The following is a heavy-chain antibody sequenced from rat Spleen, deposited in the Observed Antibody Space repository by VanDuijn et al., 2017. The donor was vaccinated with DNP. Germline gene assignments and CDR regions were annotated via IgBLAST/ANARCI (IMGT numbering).Heavy chain of an antibody. CDR2: ISPSGGGT. V-gene: IGHV5-46*01. CDR3: VTSPGPNWFAH. J-gene: IGHJ3*01. Sequence: EVQLVESGGGLVQPGRSMKLSCTASGFTFSSFPMAWVRQAPTKGLEWVTSISPSGGGTYYRHSVKGRFTISRNNAKSTLFLQMDSLRSEDTATYYCVTSPGPNWFAHWGQGTLVTVSS. CDR1: GFTFSSFP. D-gene: IGHD1-4*01.